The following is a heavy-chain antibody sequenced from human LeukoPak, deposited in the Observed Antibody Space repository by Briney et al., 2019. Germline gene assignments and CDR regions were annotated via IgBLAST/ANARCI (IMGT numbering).Heavy chain of an antibody. Sequence: GGSLRLSCAAAGFTVSSNYMSWVRQAPGKGLEWVSVIYSGGSTYYADSVKGRFTISRDNSKNTLYLQMNSLRAEDTAVYYCARVELWFGYGMDVWGQGTTVTVSS. D-gene: IGHD3-10*01. J-gene: IGHJ6*02. CDR1: GFTVSSNY. CDR2: IYSGGST. CDR3: ARVELWFGYGMDV. V-gene: IGHV3-53*01.